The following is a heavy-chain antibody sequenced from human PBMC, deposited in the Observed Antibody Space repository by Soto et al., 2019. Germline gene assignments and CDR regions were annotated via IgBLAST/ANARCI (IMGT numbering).Heavy chain of an antibody. V-gene: IGHV4-30-4*01. CDR3: TRLGGFYQALDS. J-gene: IGHJ4*02. Sequence: SETLSLTCTVSGGSISSGDYYWSWIRQPPGKGLEWIGYIYYAGTTTYNPSLKNRVTISLDTPKNHFSLKMDSVTAADTAVYYCTRLGGFYQALDSWGQGVLVTVSS. CDR1: GGSISSGDYY. CDR2: IYYAGTT. D-gene: IGHD3-22*01.